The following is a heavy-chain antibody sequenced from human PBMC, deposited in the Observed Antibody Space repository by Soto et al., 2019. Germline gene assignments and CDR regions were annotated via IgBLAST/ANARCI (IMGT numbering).Heavy chain of an antibody. CDR2: IYYSGST. D-gene: IGHD6-19*01. Sequence: PWETLSLTCTVSGGSISSGGYYWSWIRQHPGKGLEWIGYIYYSGSTYYNPSLKSRVTISVDTSKNQFSLKLSSVTAADTAVYYCARLVIAVAGNEVDPWGQGTLVTVSS. J-gene: IGHJ5*02. V-gene: IGHV4-31*03. CDR1: GGSISSGGYY. CDR3: ARLVIAVAGNEVDP.